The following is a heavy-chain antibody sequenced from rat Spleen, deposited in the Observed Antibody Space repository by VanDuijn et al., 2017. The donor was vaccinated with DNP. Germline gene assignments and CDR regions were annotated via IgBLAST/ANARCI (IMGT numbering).Heavy chain of an antibody. CDR2: ITTSGGST. CDR3: ATPAYYAYKGDY. V-gene: IGHV5-31*01. J-gene: IGHJ2*01. Sequence: EVQLVESGGDLVQPGRSLKVSCVASGFTFNTYWMTWIRQVPGKGLEWVASITTSGGSTYYRDSVKGRFTISRDNAKSTLYLQMDSLRSEDTATYFCATPAYYAYKGDYWGQGVMVTVSS. CDR1: GFTFNTYW. D-gene: IGHD1-9*01.